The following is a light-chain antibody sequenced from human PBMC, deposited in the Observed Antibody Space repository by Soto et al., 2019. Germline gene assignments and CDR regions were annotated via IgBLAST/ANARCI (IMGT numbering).Light chain of an antibody. Sequence: DIQMTQSPSTLSASVGDRVTITCRASQSISRSLAWYQQKPGKAPKLLISDASSLKSGVPSRFSGSGSGTEFTLTISSLQPDDFATYYCQHYNSYSEAFGQGTKVDIK. CDR3: QHYNSYSEA. J-gene: IGKJ1*01. CDR2: DAS. CDR1: QSISRS. V-gene: IGKV1-5*01.